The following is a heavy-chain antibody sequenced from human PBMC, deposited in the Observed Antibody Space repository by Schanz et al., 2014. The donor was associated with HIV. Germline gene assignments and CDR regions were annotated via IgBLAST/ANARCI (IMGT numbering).Heavy chain of an antibody. J-gene: IGHJ4*02. V-gene: IGHV4-4*07. D-gene: IGHD3-3*02. CDR2: IDTSGTT. Sequence: QVQLQESGPGLVKPSETLSLTCTVSGGSISGHYWSWIRQPAGKGLEWIGRIDTSGTTNYNPSLKSRVTISVDTSSDQFSLKLSSVTAADTAVYYCARDSTMDYFDYWGQGTLVIVSS. CDR3: ARDSTMDYFDY. CDR1: GGSISGHY.